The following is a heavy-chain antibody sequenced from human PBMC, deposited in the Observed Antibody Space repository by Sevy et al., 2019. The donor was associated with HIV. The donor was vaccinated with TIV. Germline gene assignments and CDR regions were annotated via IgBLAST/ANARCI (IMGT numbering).Heavy chain of an antibody. D-gene: IGHD4-17*01. CDR1: GVSISSGAYS. CDR3: ARDGGTMTTPGSFDI. J-gene: IGHJ3*02. CDR2: IYHTGNT. Sequence: SETLSLTCAVSGVSISSGAYSWNWIRQPPGKGLEWIGYIYHTGNTYYNPSLKSRITISLDRPKNQFSLRLSSVTAADTAVYFCARDGGTMTTPGSFDIWGQGTMVTVSS. V-gene: IGHV4-30-2*01.